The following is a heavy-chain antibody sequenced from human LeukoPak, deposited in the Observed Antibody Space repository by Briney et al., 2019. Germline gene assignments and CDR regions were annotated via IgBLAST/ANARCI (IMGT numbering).Heavy chain of an antibody. J-gene: IGHJ5*02. Sequence: PSETLSLTCTVSGGSISSYYWSWIRQPPGKGLEWIGYIYYSGSTNYNPSLKSRVTISVDTSKNQFSLKLSSVTAADTAVYYCARSALRHFDWSDPWGQGTLVTVSS. D-gene: IGHD3-9*01. CDR1: GGSISSYY. CDR3: ARSALRHFDWSDP. V-gene: IGHV4-59*08. CDR2: IYYSGST.